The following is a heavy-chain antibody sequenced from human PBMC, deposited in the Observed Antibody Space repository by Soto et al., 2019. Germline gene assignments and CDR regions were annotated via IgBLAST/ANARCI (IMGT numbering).Heavy chain of an antibody. CDR3: ARTYEYCVTSSCAWLDP. J-gene: IGHJ5*02. CDR2: IFSNDEK. CDR1: GFSLTNTKMG. V-gene: IGHV2-26*01. D-gene: IGHD2-2*01. Sequence: QVTLKESGPVLVKPTETLTLTCTVSGFSLTNTKMGVSWIRQPPGKALEWLAHIFSNDEKSYSAALKRRLTSSKDASTGQVLLTMTNMHPVDTATDYCARTYEYCVTSSCAWLDPWGQGTLVTVSS.